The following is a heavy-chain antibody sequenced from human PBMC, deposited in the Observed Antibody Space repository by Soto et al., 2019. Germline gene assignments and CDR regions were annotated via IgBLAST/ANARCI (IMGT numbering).Heavy chain of an antibody. V-gene: IGHV1-46*01. Sequence: QVQLVQSGAEVKKPGASVKVSCKASGYTFTSYYMHWVRQAPGQGLEWMGIINPSGGSTSYAQKFQGRVTMTRDTSTSTVYMELSSLRSEDTAVYHCAKPRQLELPYDAFDIWGQGTMVTVSS. CDR3: AKPRQLELPYDAFDI. D-gene: IGHD1-26*01. J-gene: IGHJ3*02. CDR2: INPSGGST. CDR1: GYTFTSYY.